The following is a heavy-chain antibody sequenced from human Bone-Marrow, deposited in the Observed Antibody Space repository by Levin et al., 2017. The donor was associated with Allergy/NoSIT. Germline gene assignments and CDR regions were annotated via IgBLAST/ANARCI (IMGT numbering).Heavy chain of an antibody. J-gene: IGHJ3*02. D-gene: IGHD6-13*01. CDR1: GGSISNYY. V-gene: IGHV4-59*01. CDR3: AREGGYSSPLGI. Sequence: PGGSLRLSCTVSGGSISNYYWSWVRQPPGKGLEWIGYIYYSGNTNYNPSLKSRVTISVDTSKNQFSLKLSSVTAADTAVYYCAREGGYSSPLGIWGQGTMVTVSS. CDR2: IYYSGNT.